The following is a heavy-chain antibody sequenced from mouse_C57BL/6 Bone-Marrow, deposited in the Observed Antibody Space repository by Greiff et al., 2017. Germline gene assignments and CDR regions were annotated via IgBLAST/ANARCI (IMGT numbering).Heavy chain of an antibody. Sequence: VKLKQPGAELVKPGASVKLSCKASGYTFTSYWMHWVKQRPGQGLEWIGMIHPNSGSTNYNEKFKSKATLTVDKSSSTAYMQLSSLTSEDSAVYYCARRAITTVVPCFDYWGQGTTLTVSS. CDR2: IHPNSGST. CDR1: GYTFTSYW. J-gene: IGHJ2*01. D-gene: IGHD1-1*01. CDR3: ARRAITTVVPCFDY. V-gene: IGHV1-64*01.